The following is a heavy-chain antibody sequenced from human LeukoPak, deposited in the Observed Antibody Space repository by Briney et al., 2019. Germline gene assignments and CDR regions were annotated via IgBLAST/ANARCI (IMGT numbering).Heavy chain of an antibody. J-gene: IGHJ3*02. Sequence: LRLSCTASGFTFGDYAMSWIRQPPGKGLEWIGYIYYSGSTNYNPSLKSRVTISVDTAKNQFSLKLSSVTAADTAVYYYARAYSGSRDAFDIWGQGTMVTVSS. CDR2: IYYSGST. D-gene: IGHD1-26*01. CDR1: GFTFGDYA. V-gene: IGHV4-59*01. CDR3: ARAYSGSRDAFDI.